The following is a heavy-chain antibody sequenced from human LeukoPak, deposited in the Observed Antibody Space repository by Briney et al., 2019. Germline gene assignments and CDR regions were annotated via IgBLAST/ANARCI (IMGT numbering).Heavy chain of an antibody. D-gene: IGHD2-15*01. CDR2: ISYDGSDK. V-gene: IGHV3-30*18. CDR3: AKLLSVVDQSDY. CDR1: GFTFSSYG. J-gene: IGHJ4*02. Sequence: GGSMRLSCAASGFTFSSYGIHWVRQAPGKGLEWVAVISYDGSDKYYADSVKGRFTITRDNSKNTLYLQMNSLRAEDTAVYYCAKLLSVVDQSDYWGQGTLVTVSS.